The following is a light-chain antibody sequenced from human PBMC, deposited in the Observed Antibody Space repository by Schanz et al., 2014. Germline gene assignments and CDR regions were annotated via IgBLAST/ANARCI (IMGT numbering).Light chain of an antibody. CDR1: SSDVGSYNL. J-gene: IGLJ2*01. CDR3: SSYTSSGTPVV. Sequence: QSALTQPASVSGSPGQSITISCTGTSSDVGSYNLVSWYQHHPGKAPKLMIYEGSKRPSGVSNRFSGSKSGNTASLTISGLQAGDEAEYYCSSYTSSGTPVVFGGGTKLTVL. CDR2: EGS. V-gene: IGLV2-14*02.